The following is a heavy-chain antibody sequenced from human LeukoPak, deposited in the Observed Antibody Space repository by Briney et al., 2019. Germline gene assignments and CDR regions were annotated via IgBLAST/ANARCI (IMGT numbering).Heavy chain of an antibody. CDR3: ASPEWLPDSIDI. D-gene: IGHD3-3*01. CDR2: IKQDGSEK. V-gene: IGHV3-7*01. CDR1: VLTFSNYW. J-gene: IGHJ3*02. Sequence: GGSLRLSCAASVLTFSNYWMTWVRQTPGKGLEWVASIKQDGSEKYYVDSVKGRFTISRDNAKNSLYLQMNNLRAEDTAVYYCASPEWLPDSIDIWGQGTMVTVSS.